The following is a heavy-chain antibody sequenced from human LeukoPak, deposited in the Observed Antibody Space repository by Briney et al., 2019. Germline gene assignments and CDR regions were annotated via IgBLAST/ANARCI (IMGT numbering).Heavy chain of an antibody. CDR1: GFTFSSYT. D-gene: IGHD4-17*01. V-gene: IGHV3-23*01. CDR2: ILGSGRST. CDR3: AKVKYDYGDPVGWFDP. J-gene: IGHJ5*02. Sequence: GGSLRLSCAASGFTFSSYTMAWVRQAPRKGLEWVSHILGSGRSTYYADSVKGRFTIARDNSKNTLYLKMNTLRPEDTAVYYCAKVKYDYGDPVGWFDPWGQGSLVTVSP.